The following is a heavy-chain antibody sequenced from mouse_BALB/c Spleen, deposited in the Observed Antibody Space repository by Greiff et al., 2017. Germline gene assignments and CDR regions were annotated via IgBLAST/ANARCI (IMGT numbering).Heavy chain of an antibody. CDR3: ARGVRRGAMDY. D-gene: IGHD2-14*01. Sequence: QVQLQQSAAELARPGASVKMSCKASGYTFTSYTMHWVKQRPGQGLEWIGYINPSSGYTEYNQKFKDKTTLTADKSSSTAYMQLSSLTSEDSAVYYCARGVRRGAMDYWGQGTSVTVSS. CDR2: INPSSGYT. V-gene: IGHV1-4*02. CDR1: GYTFTSYT. J-gene: IGHJ4*01.